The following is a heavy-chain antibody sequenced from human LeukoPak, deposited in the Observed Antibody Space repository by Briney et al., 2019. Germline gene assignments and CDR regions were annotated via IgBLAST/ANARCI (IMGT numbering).Heavy chain of an antibody. Sequence: PSETLSLTCAVYGGSFSGYYWSWIRQPPGKGLEWIGEINHSGSTNYNPSLKSRVTISVDTSKNQFSLKLSSVTAADTAVYYCARVLGAHGDYRGQGTLVTVSS. D-gene: IGHD3-16*01. CDR2: INHSGST. CDR1: GGSFSGYY. J-gene: IGHJ4*02. CDR3: ARVLGAHGDY. V-gene: IGHV4-34*01.